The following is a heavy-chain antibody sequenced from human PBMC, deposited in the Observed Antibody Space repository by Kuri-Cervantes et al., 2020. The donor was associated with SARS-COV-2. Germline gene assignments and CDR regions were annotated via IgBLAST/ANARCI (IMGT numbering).Heavy chain of an antibody. CDR2: IIPIFGTA. J-gene: IGHJ5*02. CDR3: AREVCSSTSCYSAWFDP. V-gene: IGHV1-69*05. Sequence: SVKVSCKASGGTFSSYAISWVRQAPGQGLEWMGGIIPIFGTANYAQKFQGRVTITTDESTSTAYMELSSLRSEDAAAYYCAREVCSSTSCYSAWFDPWGQGTLVTVSS. CDR1: GGTFSSYA. D-gene: IGHD2-2*01.